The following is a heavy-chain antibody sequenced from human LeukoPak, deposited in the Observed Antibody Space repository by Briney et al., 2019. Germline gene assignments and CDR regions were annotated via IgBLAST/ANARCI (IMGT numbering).Heavy chain of an antibody. V-gene: IGHV3-48*04. J-gene: IGHJ4*02. Sequence: GGSLRLSCAASGFTFSSYSMNWVRQAPGKGLEWVSFITSSSSTIYYADSVKGRFTISRDNTKNSLYLQMNTLRAEDTAVYYCARGYSSGPFDYWGQGTLVTVSS. CDR1: GFTFSSYS. CDR3: ARGYSSGPFDY. D-gene: IGHD6-19*01. CDR2: ITSSSSTI.